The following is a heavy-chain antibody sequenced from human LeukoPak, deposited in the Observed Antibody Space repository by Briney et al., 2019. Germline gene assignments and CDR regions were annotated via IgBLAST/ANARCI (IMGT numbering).Heavy chain of an antibody. Sequence: GASVKVSCKTSGYTFTAFFIHWVRQAPGQGLEWMGWISPGDGTTKSIQRFQGRVSVTTDKSITTVYMELSSLTSDDTAVYYCARGGSGTGYLYNFDYWGPGTLVTVSS. V-gene: IGHV1-2*02. J-gene: IGHJ4*02. CDR2: ISPGDGTT. CDR1: GYTFTAFF. CDR3: ARGGSGTGYLYNFDY. D-gene: IGHD3/OR15-3a*01.